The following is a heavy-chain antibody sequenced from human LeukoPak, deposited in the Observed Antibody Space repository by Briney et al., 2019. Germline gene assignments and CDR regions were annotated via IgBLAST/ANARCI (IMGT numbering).Heavy chain of an antibody. D-gene: IGHD4-17*01. J-gene: IGHJ4*02. V-gene: IGHV4-59*08. CDR1: GGSFSGYY. CDR3: ARHSWVNGYFDF. CDR2: LYDGGST. Sequence: PSETLSLTCAVYGGSFSGYYWSWVRQPPGKGLEWIGYLYDGGSTHYNPSLKSRVIISVDTSKNQFSLNLNSVTAADTAVYFCARHSWVNGYFDFWGQGTLVTVSS.